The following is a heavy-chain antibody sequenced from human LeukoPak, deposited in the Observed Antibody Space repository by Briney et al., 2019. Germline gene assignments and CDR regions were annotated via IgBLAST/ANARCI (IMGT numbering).Heavy chain of an antibody. J-gene: IGHJ5*02. CDR3: AREPRFWSGYYRGNWFDP. D-gene: IGHD3-3*01. CDR2: IYYSDST. Sequence: SETLSLTCTVSGGSISNYFWSWIRQPPGKGLECIGYIYYSDSTNYNPSLKSRVTISVDTSKNQFSLKLSSVTAADTAVYYCAREPRFWSGYYRGNWFDPWGQGTLVTVSS. CDR1: GGSISNYF. V-gene: IGHV4-59*12.